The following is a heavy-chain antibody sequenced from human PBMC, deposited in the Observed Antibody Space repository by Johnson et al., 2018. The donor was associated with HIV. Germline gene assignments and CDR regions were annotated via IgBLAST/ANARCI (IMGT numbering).Heavy chain of an antibody. D-gene: IGHD1-26*01. V-gene: IGHV3-30*04. Sequence: QVQLVESGGGVVQPGRSLRLSCAASGFTFSNYPMHWVRQAPGKGLEWVAVISFDGTNKYYADSVRGRFTISRDNSKNTLYLQMKRLRAEDTAVYYCARAVGAGGIWGQGTMVTVSS. J-gene: IGHJ3*02. CDR1: GFTFSNYP. CDR3: ARAVGAGGI. CDR2: ISFDGTNK.